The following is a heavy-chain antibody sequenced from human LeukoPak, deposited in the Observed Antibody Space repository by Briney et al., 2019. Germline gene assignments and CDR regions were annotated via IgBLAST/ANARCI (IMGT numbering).Heavy chain of an antibody. D-gene: IGHD6-6*01. CDR2: INHSGST. V-gene: IGHV4-34*01. J-gene: IGHJ4*02. Sequence: RSETLSLTCAVYGGSFSGYYWSWIRQPPGKGLEWIGEINHSGSTNYNPSLKSRVTISVDTSKNQFSLKLSSVTAADTAVYYCAKHLYSTSLVFDYWGQGTLVTVSS. CDR3: AKHLYSTSLVFDY. CDR1: GGSFSGYY.